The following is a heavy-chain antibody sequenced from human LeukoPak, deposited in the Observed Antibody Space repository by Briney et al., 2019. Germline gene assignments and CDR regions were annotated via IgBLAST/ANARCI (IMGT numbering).Heavy chain of an antibody. CDR2: ISSSSSYM. V-gene: IGHV3-21*01. CDR1: GFTFSSYS. Sequence: GGSLRLSCAASGFTFSSYSMIWVRQAPGKGLEWVSSISSSSSYMYYADSVKGRFTISRDNAKNSLYLQMNSLRAEDTAVYYCARGAAMATPFDYWGQGTLVTVSS. J-gene: IGHJ4*02. D-gene: IGHD5-18*01. CDR3: ARGAAMATPFDY.